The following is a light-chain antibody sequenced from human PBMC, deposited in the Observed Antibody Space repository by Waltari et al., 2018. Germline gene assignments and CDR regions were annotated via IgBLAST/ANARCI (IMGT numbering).Light chain of an antibody. Sequence: QSLLTQPPSVSAAPGQKVTISCSGSSSNIGNNYVSWYQQFPGMAPKPLIYEHYRRPSGIPDRFSGSKFDTSATLGITGLQTGDEADYYCGAWDTTLLTFVFGSGTKVTVL. J-gene: IGLJ1*01. CDR1: SSNIGNNY. V-gene: IGLV1-51*02. CDR3: GAWDTTLLTFV. CDR2: EHY.